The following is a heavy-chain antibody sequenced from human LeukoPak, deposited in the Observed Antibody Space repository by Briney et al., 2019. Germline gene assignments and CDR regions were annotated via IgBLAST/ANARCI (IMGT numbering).Heavy chain of an antibody. CDR1: GFTFSDYA. J-gene: IGHJ4*02. Sequence: RPGGSLRLSCAASGFTFSDYAIHWVRQAPGKGLEWVAFIRYDGSIKNYADSVKGRFTISRDNSKNTLYLQMNSLRAEDTAVYYCARGRYYYDSSGYPSIFDYWGQGTLVTVSS. D-gene: IGHD3-22*01. V-gene: IGHV3-30*02. CDR2: IRYDGSIK. CDR3: ARGRYYYDSSGYPSIFDY.